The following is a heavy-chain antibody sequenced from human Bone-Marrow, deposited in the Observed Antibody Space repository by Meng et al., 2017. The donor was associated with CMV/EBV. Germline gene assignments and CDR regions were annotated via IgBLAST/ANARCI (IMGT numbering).Heavy chain of an antibody. CDR1: GGSVSSGSYY. Sequence: SETLSLTCTVSGGSVSSGSYYWSWIRQPPGKGLEWIGYIYYSGSTNYNPSLKSRVTISVDTSKNQFSLKLSSVTAADTAVYYCARKPNHVGGYYYFDLWGRGTLVTVSS. CDR2: IYYSGST. V-gene: IGHV4-61*01. J-gene: IGHJ2*01. CDR3: ARKPNHVGGYYYFDL. D-gene: IGHD2/OR15-2a*01.